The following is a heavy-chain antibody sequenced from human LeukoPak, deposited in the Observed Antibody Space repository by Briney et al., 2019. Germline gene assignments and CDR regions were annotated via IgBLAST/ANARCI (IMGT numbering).Heavy chain of an antibody. D-gene: IGHD3-16*01. V-gene: IGHV1-18*01. CDR1: GYTFTSYG. Sequence: ASVKVSCKASGYTFTSYGISWVRQAPGQGLEWMGWISAYNGNTNYAQKFQGRVTMTRDTSISTAYMELSRLRSDDTAVYYCARVLITFGGTTSWFDPWGQGTLVTVSS. CDR2: ISAYNGNT. CDR3: ARVLITFGGTTSWFDP. J-gene: IGHJ5*02.